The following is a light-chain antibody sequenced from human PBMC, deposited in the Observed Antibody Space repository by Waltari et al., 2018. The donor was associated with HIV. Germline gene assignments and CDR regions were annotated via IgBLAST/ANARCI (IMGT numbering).Light chain of an antibody. CDR2: SDN. CDR3: ASWEDSLNGVV. V-gene: IGLV1-44*01. Sequence: QSVLTQPPSASGTPGQRVTMSCSGSSSNIGRTSVNWYQQLPGTAPQLLIYSDNPRPFGVPDRFSGSKSGTSGSLAISGLQSEDEAVYYCASWEDSLNGVVFGGGTKLTVL. J-gene: IGLJ2*01. CDR1: SSNIGRTS.